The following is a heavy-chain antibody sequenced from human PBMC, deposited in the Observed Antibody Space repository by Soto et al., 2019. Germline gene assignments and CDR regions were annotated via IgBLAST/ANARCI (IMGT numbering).Heavy chain of an antibody. J-gene: IGHJ6*02. Sequence: GSLRLSCGASGFSVKRYWMHWVRQAPGKGLVWLSRFGGDENYTDYADSVRGRFTISRDIAKNTIYLQMNSLRAEDTAVYYCGKGKELGVVRYGLDAWGQGTAVTVSS. D-gene: IGHD3-3*01. CDR3: GKGKELGVVRYGLDA. CDR1: GFSVKRYW. V-gene: IGHV3-74*01. CDR2: FGGDENYT.